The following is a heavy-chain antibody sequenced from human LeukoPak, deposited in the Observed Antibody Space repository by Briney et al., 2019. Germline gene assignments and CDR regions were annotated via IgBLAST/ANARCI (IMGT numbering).Heavy chain of an antibody. Sequence: GGSLRLSCAASGFTFSDYYMSWIRQAPGKGLEWVSYISSSGSTIYYADSVKGRFTISRDNAKNSLYLQMNSLRAEDTAVCYCAREAQQLNYYYYYYMDVWGKGTTVTVSS. CDR3: AREAQQLNYYYYYYMDV. V-gene: IGHV3-11*01. CDR1: GFTFSDYY. D-gene: IGHD6-13*01. CDR2: ISSSGSTI. J-gene: IGHJ6*03.